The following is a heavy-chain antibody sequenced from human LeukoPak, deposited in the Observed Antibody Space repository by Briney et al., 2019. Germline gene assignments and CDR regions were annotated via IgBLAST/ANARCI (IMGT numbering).Heavy chain of an antibody. CDR3: ARGWRYYGSADV. D-gene: IGHD3-10*01. CDR2: IYYSGST. V-gene: IGHV4-59*01. CDR1: GVSFSSYY. J-gene: IGHJ6*02. Sequence: SETLSLTCSVSGVSFSSYYWSWIRQPPGKGLEWIGYIYYSGSTKYNSSLKSRVTISVDTSKNQFSLKLSSVTAADTAVYYCARGWRYYGSADVWGQGTTVTVSS.